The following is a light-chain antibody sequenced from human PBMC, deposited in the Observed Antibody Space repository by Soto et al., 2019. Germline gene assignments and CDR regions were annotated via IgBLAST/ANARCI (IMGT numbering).Light chain of an antibody. CDR2: DAS. Sequence: EIGMTQSPATLSVSPGERATLSCRASQSVNRNLAGYRQKPGQAPRLLIFDASPRATAVPARYSGSGYGTYFALTLGSRRSEDSVIYYCQQYNCWPRLTFARGTKVEIK. V-gene: IGKV3-15*01. CDR1: QSVNRN. J-gene: IGKJ4*02. CDR3: QQYNCWPRLT.